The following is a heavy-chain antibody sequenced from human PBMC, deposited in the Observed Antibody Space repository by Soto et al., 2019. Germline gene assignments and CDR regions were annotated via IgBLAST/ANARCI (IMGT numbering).Heavy chain of an antibody. Sequence: QVQLVQSGAEVKKPGSSVKVSCKASGGTFSSYAISWVRQAPGQGLEWMGGIIPIFGTANYAQKLQGRVTITGDESTRAADLEPCGRRSEDTAVYYGASGLHDYVGGRYRQFDYGGQGTLVVFSS. V-gene: IGHV1-69*12. CDR3: ASGLHDYVGGRYRQFDY. CDR1: GGTFSSYA. J-gene: IGHJ4*02. D-gene: IGHD3-16*01. CDR2: IIPIFGTA.